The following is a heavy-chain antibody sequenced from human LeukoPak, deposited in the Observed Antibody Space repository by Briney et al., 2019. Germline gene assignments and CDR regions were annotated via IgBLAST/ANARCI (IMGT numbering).Heavy chain of an antibody. CDR3: ARGKYSITGDAFDI. Sequence: SETLSLTCAVYGGSFSGYYWSWIRQPPGKGLEWIGEINHSGSTNYNPSLKSRVTISVDTSKNQFSLKLSSVTAADTAVYYCARGKYSITGDAFDIWGQGTMVTVSS. CDR1: GGSFSGYY. CDR2: INHSGST. D-gene: IGHD1-26*01. J-gene: IGHJ3*02. V-gene: IGHV4-34*01.